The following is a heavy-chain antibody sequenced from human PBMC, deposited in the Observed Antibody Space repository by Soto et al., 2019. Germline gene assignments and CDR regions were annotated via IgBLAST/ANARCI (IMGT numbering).Heavy chain of an antibody. J-gene: IGHJ6*02. CDR1: GFTFSSYD. Sequence: GGSLRLSCAASGFTFSSYDMHWVRQATGKGLEWVSAIGTAGDTYYPGSVKGRFTISRENAKNSLYLQMNSLRAGDTAVYYCARSPPGGYHYYYGLDVWGQGTTVIVSS. V-gene: IGHV3-13*04. CDR2: IGTAGDT. D-gene: IGHD3-22*01. CDR3: ARSPPGGYHYYYGLDV.